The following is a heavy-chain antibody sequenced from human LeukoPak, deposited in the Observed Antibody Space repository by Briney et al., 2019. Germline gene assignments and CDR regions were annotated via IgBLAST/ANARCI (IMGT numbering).Heavy chain of an antibody. CDR2: VHYSGTA. V-gene: IGHV4-59*12. J-gene: IGHJ4*02. CDR1: DGSITNYD. D-gene: IGHD6-13*01. CDR3: ARDGGIAADSGAD. Sequence: SETLSLTCTVSDGSITNYDWSWVRQPPGKGLEFIGHVHYSGTANYNPSLRSRVTISIDTSKKHFFLKLKSVTAADTAVYYCARDGGIAADSGADWGQGTLVTVSS.